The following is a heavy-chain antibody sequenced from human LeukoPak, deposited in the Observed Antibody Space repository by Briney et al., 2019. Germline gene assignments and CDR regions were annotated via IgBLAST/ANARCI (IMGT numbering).Heavy chain of an antibody. V-gene: IGHV3-7*03. CDR3: ARGGGLDV. CDR1: GFTFGIYW. J-gene: IGHJ6*02. D-gene: IGHD3-16*01. CDR2: INHNGNVN. Sequence: GGSLRLSCAASGFTFGIYWMNWARQAPGKGLEWVASINHNGNVNYYVDSVKGRFTISRDNAKNSLYLQMSNLRAEDTAVYFCARGGGLDVWGQGATVTVSS.